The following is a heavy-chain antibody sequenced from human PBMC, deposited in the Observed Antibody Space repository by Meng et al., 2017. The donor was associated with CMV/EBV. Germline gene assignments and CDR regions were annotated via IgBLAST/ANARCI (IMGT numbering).Heavy chain of an antibody. J-gene: IGHJ6*02. V-gene: IGHV3-30*04. Sequence: GGSLRLSCAASGFTFSNYAMHWVRQTPGKGLDWVAIISYDGSAEYYAGSVKGRFTISRDNSKNTLYLQMNSLRAEDTAVYYCAKDSAILYYYYGMDVWGQGTTVTVSS. CDR1: GFTFSNYA. CDR3: AKDSAILYYYYGMDV. CDR2: ISYDGSAE. D-gene: IGHD2-2*01.